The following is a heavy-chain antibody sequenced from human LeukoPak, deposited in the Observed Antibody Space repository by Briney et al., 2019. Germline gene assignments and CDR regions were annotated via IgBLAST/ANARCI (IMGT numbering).Heavy chain of an antibody. CDR2: ISSSSSTI. D-gene: IGHD6-19*01. Sequence: PGGSLRLSCAASGFTFSSYSMNWVRQAPGKGLEWVSYISSSSSTIYYADSVKGRFTISRDNAKNSLYLQMNSLRAEDTAVYYCARDRKHSSGWKHYYYYYGMDVWGQGTTVTVSS. CDR1: GFTFSSYS. V-gene: IGHV3-48*01. J-gene: IGHJ6*02. CDR3: ARDRKHSSGWKHYYYYYGMDV.